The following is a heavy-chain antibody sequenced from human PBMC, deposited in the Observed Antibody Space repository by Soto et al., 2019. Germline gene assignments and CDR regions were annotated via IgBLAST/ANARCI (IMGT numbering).Heavy chain of an antibody. D-gene: IGHD2-15*01. CDR2: INHSGST. Sequence: QVQLQQWGAGLLKPSETLSLTCAVYGGSFSGYYWSWIRQPPGKGLEWIGEINHSGSTNYNPSLKSRVTISVDTSKNQFSLKLRSVTAADTAVYYCARVDIVVVVAATSYYYYMDVWGKGTTVTVSS. CDR1: GGSFSGYY. CDR3: ARVDIVVVVAATSYYYYMDV. V-gene: IGHV4-34*01. J-gene: IGHJ6*03.